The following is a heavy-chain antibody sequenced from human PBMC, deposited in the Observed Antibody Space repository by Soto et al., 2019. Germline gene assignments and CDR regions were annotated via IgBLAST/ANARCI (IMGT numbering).Heavy chain of an antibody. D-gene: IGHD5-12*01. V-gene: IGHV1-18*01. Sequence: VASVKVSCKASGYTFTSYGISWVRQAPGQGLEWMGWISAYNGNTNYAQKLQGRVTMTTDTSTSTAYMELRSLRSDDTAVYYCARSDVDIDRVDYFDYWGQGTLVTVSS. CDR1: GYTFTSYG. CDR3: ARSDVDIDRVDYFDY. J-gene: IGHJ4*02. CDR2: ISAYNGNT.